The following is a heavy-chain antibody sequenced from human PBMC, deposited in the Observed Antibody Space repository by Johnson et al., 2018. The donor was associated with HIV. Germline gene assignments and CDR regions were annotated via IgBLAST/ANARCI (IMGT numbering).Heavy chain of an antibody. CDR1: GFTFDDFG. CDR3: AKGQVARGAFDI. CDR2: IKQDGGEK. Sequence: VLLVESGGGVVRPGGSLRLSCAASGFTFDDFGMGWVRQAPGKGLDWVANIKQDGGEKYYVDSVKGRFTISRDNSKNTLYLHMSSLRLEDTAVYYCAKGQVARGAFDIWGQGTTVTVSS. V-gene: IGHV3-7*01. J-gene: IGHJ3*02.